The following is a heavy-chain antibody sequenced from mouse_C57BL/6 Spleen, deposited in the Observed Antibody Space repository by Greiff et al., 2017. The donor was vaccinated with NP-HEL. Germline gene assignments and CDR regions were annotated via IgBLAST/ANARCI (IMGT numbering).Heavy chain of an antibody. CDR2: IDPEDGET. V-gene: IGHV14-2*01. Sequence: EVQGVESGAELVKPGASVKLSCTASGFNIKDYYMHWVKQRTEQGLEWIGRIDPEDGETKYVPKFQGKATITADTSSNTAYLQLSSLTSEDTAVYYCARSNYGSSYVYAMDYWGQGTSVTVSS. J-gene: IGHJ4*01. CDR3: ARSNYGSSYVYAMDY. D-gene: IGHD1-1*01. CDR1: GFNIKDYY.